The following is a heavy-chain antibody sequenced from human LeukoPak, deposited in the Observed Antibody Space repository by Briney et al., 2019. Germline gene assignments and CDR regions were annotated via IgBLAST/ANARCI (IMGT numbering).Heavy chain of an antibody. J-gene: IGHJ4*02. V-gene: IGHV3-48*01. CDR2: ISSSSSTI. CDR3: ARDFSWFVGIQLSAASGGYYFDY. Sequence: GGSLRLSCAASGFTFSSYSMNWVRQAPGKGLEWVSYISSSSSTIYYADSVKGRFTISRDNAKNSLYLQMNSLRAEDTAVYYCARDFSWFVGIQLSAASGGYYFDYWGQGTLVTVSS. CDR1: GFTFSSYS. D-gene: IGHD5-18*01.